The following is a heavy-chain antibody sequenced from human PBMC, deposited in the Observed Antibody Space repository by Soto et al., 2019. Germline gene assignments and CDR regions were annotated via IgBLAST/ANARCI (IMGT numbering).Heavy chain of an antibody. CDR1: GGSISSYY. CDR2: IYYSGST. CDR3: ARLYGFSGFDY. V-gene: IGHV4-59*08. Sequence: SXTLSLTCTVSGGSISSYYWSWIRQPPGKGLEWIGYIYYSGSTNYNPSLKSRVTISVDTSKNQFSLKLSYVTAADTAVYYCARLYGFSGFDYWGQGTLVTVSS. D-gene: IGHD6-25*01. J-gene: IGHJ4*02.